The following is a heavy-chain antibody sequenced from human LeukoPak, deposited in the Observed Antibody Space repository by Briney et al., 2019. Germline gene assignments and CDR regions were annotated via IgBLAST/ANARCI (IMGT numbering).Heavy chain of an antibody. V-gene: IGHV4-59*01. J-gene: IGHJ4*02. CDR1: GGSISSYY. CDR3: ARLDSMGPDYYDSSGYPYYFDY. D-gene: IGHD3-22*01. Sequence: SETLSLTCTVSGGSISSYYWSWIRQPPGKGLEWIGYIYYSGSTNYNPSLKSRVTISVDTSKNQFSLKLSSVTAADTAVYYRARLDSMGPDYYDSSGYPYYFDYWGQGTLVTVSS. CDR2: IYYSGST.